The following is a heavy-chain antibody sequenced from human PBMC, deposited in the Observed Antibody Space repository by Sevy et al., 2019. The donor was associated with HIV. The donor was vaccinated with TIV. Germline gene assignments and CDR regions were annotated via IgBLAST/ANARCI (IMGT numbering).Heavy chain of an antibody. D-gene: IGHD3-22*01. V-gene: IGHV3-21*01. Sequence: GGSLRLSCAVSGFTFSTYSMNWVRLAPGKGLEWVSYRSSSSNYINYADSMKGRFTISRDNAKNSLYLQMNSLRPEDTAVYYCARQSNYYGYSGYYPYFDYWGQGTLVTVSS. J-gene: IGHJ4*02. CDR1: GFTFSTYS. CDR2: RSSSSNYI. CDR3: ARQSNYYGYSGYYPYFDY.